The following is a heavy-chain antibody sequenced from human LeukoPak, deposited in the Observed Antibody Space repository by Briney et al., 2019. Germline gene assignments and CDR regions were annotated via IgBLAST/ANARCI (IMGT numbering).Heavy chain of an antibody. CDR1: GGSMSRYY. D-gene: IGHD4-23*01. CDR3: ARGYYGDNPYSFDS. V-gene: IGHV4-59*01. J-gene: IGHJ4*02. CDR2: IYYSGST. Sequence: SETLSLTCTVSGGSMSRYYSSGIRQPPGKGLEWIGYIYYSGSTNYNPSLKSRVTISVDTSKNQFSLKLRSVTAADTAVYYCARGYYGDNPYSFDSWGQGDLVTVSS.